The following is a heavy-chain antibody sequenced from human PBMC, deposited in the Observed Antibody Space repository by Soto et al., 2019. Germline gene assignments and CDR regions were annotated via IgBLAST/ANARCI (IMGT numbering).Heavy chain of an antibody. Sequence: PSETLSLTCTVSGGSISSSSYYWGWIRQPPGKGLEWIGSIYYSGSTYYNPSLKSRVTISVDTSKNQFSLKLSSVTAADTAVYYCARHSVVSRLVAFDIWGQGTMVTVSS. D-gene: IGHD6-19*01. V-gene: IGHV4-39*01. CDR1: GGSISSSSYY. J-gene: IGHJ3*02. CDR2: IYYSGST. CDR3: ARHSVVSRLVAFDI.